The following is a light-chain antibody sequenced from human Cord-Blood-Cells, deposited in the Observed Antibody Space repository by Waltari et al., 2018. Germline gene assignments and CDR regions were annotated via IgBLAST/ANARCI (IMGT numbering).Light chain of an antibody. Sequence: DIQMTQSPSTLSASVGDRVPLTCRASQSISSWLAWYQQKPGKAPKLLIYDASSLESGVPSRFGGSGSGTEFTLTISSLQPDDFATYYCQQYNSYSYTFGQGTKLEIK. CDR3: QQYNSYSYT. J-gene: IGKJ2*01. V-gene: IGKV1-5*01. CDR2: DAS. CDR1: QSISSW.